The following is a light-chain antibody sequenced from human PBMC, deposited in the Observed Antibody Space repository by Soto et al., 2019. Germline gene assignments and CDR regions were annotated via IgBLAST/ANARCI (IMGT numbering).Light chain of an antibody. J-gene: IGKJ4*01. CDR3: LHDYQYPLT. Sequence: EIVLTQSPGTLSLSPGARATLSCRSSQSVSSSTYLAWYQQKAGQAPRLLIYDASSRATGIPDRFSGSGSGTDFTLTISSLQREDFATYYCLHDYQYPLTFGGGTKVDIK. V-gene: IGKV3-20*01. CDR1: QSVSSSTY. CDR2: DAS.